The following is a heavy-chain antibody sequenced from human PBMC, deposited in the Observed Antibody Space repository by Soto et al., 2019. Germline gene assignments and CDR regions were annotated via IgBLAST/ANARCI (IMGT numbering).Heavy chain of an antibody. CDR3: ASSYGSGYRAFDY. J-gene: IGHJ4*02. CDR2: VNPIVSMS. V-gene: IGHV1-69*02. CDR1: GDTFNFYS. D-gene: IGHD3-10*01. Sequence: QVQLVQSGAEVKRPGSSVKVSCKASGDTFNFYSINWVRQAPGLGLEWMGRVNPIVSMSNYAQKFKGRVTRTADKSTSTAYMDLSSLRSEDTAIYYCASSYGSGYRAFDYWGQGALVTVSS.